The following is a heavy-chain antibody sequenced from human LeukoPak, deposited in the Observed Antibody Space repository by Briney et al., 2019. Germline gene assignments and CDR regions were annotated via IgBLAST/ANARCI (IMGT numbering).Heavy chain of an antibody. Sequence: PGRSLRLSCAASGFTFDDYAMHWVRQAPGKGLEWVSGISWNSGSIGYADSVKGRFTISRDNAKNSLYLQMNSLRAEDTALYYCAKDSEQQLPMVSFDIWGQGTMVTVSS. CDR3: AKDSEQQLPMVSFDI. CDR2: ISWNSGSI. D-gene: IGHD6-13*01. J-gene: IGHJ3*02. CDR1: GFTFDDYA. V-gene: IGHV3-9*01.